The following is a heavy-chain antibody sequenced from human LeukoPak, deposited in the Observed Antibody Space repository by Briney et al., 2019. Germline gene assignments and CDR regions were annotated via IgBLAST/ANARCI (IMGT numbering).Heavy chain of an antibody. D-gene: IGHD3-3*01. Sequence: RGSLRLSCAASGFTFSSYSMNWVRQAPGKGLEWVSSISSSSSYIYYADSVKGRFTISRDNAKNSLYLQMNSLRAEETAVYYCARDQYDFWSGYYNGYGFWGQGTLVTVFS. CDR3: ARDQYDFWSGYYNGYGF. V-gene: IGHV3-21*01. CDR2: ISSSSSYI. J-gene: IGHJ4*02. CDR1: GFTFSSYS.